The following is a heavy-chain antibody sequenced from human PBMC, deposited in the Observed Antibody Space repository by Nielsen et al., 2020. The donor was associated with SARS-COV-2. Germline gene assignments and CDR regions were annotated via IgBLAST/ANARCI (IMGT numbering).Heavy chain of an antibody. D-gene: IGHD3-10*01. CDR1: GFTFNIYA. Sequence: ETLSLTCAASGFTFNIYAVAWVRRAPGRGLQWVTGVSASGGSTYYTDSVKGRFSISRDNSKNTLFLQMHSLRVEDTALYYCAKDGVVRGDALDLWGQGTMVTVSS. CDR3: AKDGVVRGDALDL. CDR2: VSASGGST. J-gene: IGHJ3*01. V-gene: IGHV3-23*01.